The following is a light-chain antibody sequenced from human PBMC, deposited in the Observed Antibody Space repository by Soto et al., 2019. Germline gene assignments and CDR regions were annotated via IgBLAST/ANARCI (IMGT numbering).Light chain of an antibody. Sequence: EIVMTQSPATLSVSPGERATLSCRASQSVSSNLAWYQQKPGQAPRLLIYGASTRATGIPARFSGSGSGTEFPLTISSLQSEDFAVYYCQQYINWWTFGQGTKVEIK. CDR3: QQYINWWT. V-gene: IGKV3-15*01. CDR1: QSVSSN. J-gene: IGKJ1*01. CDR2: GAS.